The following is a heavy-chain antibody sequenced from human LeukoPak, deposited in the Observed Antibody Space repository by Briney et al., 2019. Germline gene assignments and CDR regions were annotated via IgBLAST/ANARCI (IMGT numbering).Heavy chain of an antibody. Sequence: GESLKISCKGSGYSFTNYWIAWVRQMPGEGLEWLGIIYPSDSDTRYSPSFQGQVTISVDNSFNTAYLQWSSLKASDTAMYYCARHVHGSSSSGCDSWGQGTLLTVSS. CDR2: IYPSDSDT. CDR3: ARHVHGSSSSGCDS. CDR1: GYSFTNYW. J-gene: IGHJ4*02. D-gene: IGHD3-10*01. V-gene: IGHV5-51*01.